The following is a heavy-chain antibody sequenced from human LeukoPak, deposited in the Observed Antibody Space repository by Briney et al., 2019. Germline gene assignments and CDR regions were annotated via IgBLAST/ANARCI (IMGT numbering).Heavy chain of an antibody. CDR2: VHPSEGT. J-gene: IGHJ1*01. Sequence: SGTLSLTCAVSGGSVSHSNWWTWVRQSPGKGLEWIGEVHPSEGTNYNPSLKSRVTISVDTSKNQFSLKLSSVTAADTAVYHCARVSYCGGDCGNWGQGTLVIVSS. V-gene: IGHV4-4*02. CDR1: GGSVSHSNW. D-gene: IGHD2-21*02. CDR3: ARVSYCGGDCGN.